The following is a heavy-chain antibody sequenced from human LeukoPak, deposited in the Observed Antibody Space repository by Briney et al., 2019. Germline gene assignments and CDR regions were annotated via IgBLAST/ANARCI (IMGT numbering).Heavy chain of an antibody. D-gene: IGHD3-10*01. CDR2: ISGTGYNT. V-gene: IGHV3-23*01. J-gene: IGHJ4*02. CDR3: AKHVSGSLFYFDY. Sequence: GGSLRLSCAASGFTFRSCAMSWVRQAPRKGLEWVSGISGTGYNTYYADSVKGRFTISRDNSKNTLYLQMNSLGAEDTAVYYCAKHVSGSLFYFDYWGQRTLVTVSS. CDR1: GFTFRSCA.